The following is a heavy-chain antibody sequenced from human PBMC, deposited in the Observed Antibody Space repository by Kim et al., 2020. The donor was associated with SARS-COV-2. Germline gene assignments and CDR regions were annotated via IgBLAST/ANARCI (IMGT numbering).Heavy chain of an antibody. CDR3: AKSLYYDFWSGSVYYYYGMDV. V-gene: IGHV3-30*18. Sequence: GGSLRLSCAASGFTFSSYGMHWVRQAPGKGLEWVAVISYDGSNKYYADSVKGRFTISRDNSKNTLYLQMNSLRAEDTAVYYCAKSLYYDFWSGSVYYYYGMDVWGQGTTVTVSS. CDR2: ISYDGSNK. CDR1: GFTFSSYG. D-gene: IGHD3-3*01. J-gene: IGHJ6*02.